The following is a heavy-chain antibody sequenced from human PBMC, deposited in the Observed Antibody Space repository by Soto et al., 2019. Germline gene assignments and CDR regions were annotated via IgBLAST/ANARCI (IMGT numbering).Heavy chain of an antibody. D-gene: IGHD5-12*01. CDR2: IPSICRP. CDR3: ARDTYSGYDSAL. CDR1: GASVAGGSYY. Sequence: SETLSLTCSVSGASVAGGSYYWSWVRHPPGNGLEWIGYIPSICRPFYNPSLTSRGTISADTSKNQLSLQLTYVTAADTAVYYCARDTYSGYDSALGGQGNLVTV. V-gene: IGHV4-30-4*01. J-gene: IGHJ4*02.